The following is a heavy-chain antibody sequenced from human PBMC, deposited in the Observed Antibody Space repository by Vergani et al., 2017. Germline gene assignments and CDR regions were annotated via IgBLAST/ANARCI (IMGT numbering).Heavy chain of an antibody. CDR1: GGSISSGDYY. Sequence: QVQLQESGPGLVKPSQTLSLTCTVSGGSISSGDYYWSWIRQPPGKGLEWIGYIYYSGSTYYNPSLKSRVTISVDTSKNQFSLKLSSVTAADTDVYYCARSGDIVVVPAAFYFDYWGQGTLVTVSS. CDR3: ARSGDIVVVPAAFYFDY. CDR2: IYYSGST. V-gene: IGHV4-30-4*08. J-gene: IGHJ4*02. D-gene: IGHD2-2*01.